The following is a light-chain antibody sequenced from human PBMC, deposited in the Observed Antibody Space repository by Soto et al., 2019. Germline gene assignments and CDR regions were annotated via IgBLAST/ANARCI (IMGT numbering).Light chain of an antibody. CDR1: SSNIGGNY. CDR3: AAWDDSLSGVV. Sequence: QSVLTQPPSASETPGQRVTISCSGSSSNIGGNYVYWYQQIPGTAPKLLIYRNNQRPSGVPDRFSGSKSGTSASLAISGLRSEDEADYYCAAWDDSLSGVVFGGGTKVTVL. J-gene: IGLJ2*01. V-gene: IGLV1-47*01. CDR2: RNN.